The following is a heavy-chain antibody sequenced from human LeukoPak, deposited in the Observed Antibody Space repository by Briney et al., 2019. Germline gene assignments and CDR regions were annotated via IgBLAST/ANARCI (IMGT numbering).Heavy chain of an antibody. CDR2: IYSGGST. CDR3: ARLGYSSSWYPDS. Sequence: PGGSPRLSCAASGFTVSSNYMSWVRQAPGKGLEWVSVIYSGGSTYYADSVKGRFTISRDNSKNTLYLQMNSLRAEDTAVYFCARLGYSSSWYPDSWGQGTLVTVSS. CDR1: GFTVSSNY. D-gene: IGHD6-13*01. J-gene: IGHJ4*02. V-gene: IGHV3-66*02.